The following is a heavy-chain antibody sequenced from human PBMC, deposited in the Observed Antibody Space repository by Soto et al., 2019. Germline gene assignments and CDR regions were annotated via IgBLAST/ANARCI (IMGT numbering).Heavy chain of an antibody. CDR3: ARSTIVAPPSN. V-gene: IGHV3-30*03. J-gene: IGHJ4*02. Sequence: QVQLVESGGGVVQPGRSLRLSCAASGFTFSSYGMHWVRQAPGKGLEWVAVISYDGSNKYYADSVKGRFTISRDNSKNTMYLQMDSLRAEDTAVYYCARSTIVAPPSNWGQGTLVTVSS. D-gene: IGHD6-6*01. CDR1: GFTFSSYG. CDR2: ISYDGSNK.